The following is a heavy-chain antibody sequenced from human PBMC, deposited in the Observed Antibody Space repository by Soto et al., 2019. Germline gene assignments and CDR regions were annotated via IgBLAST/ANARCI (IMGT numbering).Heavy chain of an antibody. J-gene: IGHJ4*02. CDR2: IIPILGIP. D-gene: IGHD1-26*01. V-gene: IGHV1-69*02. CDR3: ARGSESYMGAG. Sequence: QVQLVQSGAEVKKPGSSVKVSCKASGGTLSSYTIFRVRQAPGQGLEWVGRIIPILGIPNYAQKFQGRVTITADKSTRPAYVELSSLRSEDTAVYYCARGSESYMGAGWGQGTLVSVSS. CDR1: GGTLSSYT.